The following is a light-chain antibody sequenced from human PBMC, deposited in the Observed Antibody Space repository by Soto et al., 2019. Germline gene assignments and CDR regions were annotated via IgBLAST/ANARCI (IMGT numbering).Light chain of an antibody. CDR3: QQYGNSLYT. V-gene: IGKV3-20*01. CDR2: VAS. CDR1: QSVSSSY. J-gene: IGKJ2*01. Sequence: EIVLTQSPGTLSLSPGERATLSCRASQSVSSSYVAWYQQKPGQAPRLLIYVASSRVTHIPDRFSCSGSGAYFTLTTSRLEHEDFAVYYCQQYGNSLYTFGQGTKLAIK.